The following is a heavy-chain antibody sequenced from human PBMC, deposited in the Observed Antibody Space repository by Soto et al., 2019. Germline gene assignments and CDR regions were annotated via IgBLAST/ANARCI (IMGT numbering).Heavy chain of an antibody. D-gene: IGHD3-16*01. CDR1: GGSFSGYY. V-gene: IGHV4-59*01. CDR3: ARTGDLRKYAFDI. CDR2: IYYSGST. J-gene: IGHJ3*02. Sequence: SETLSVTCAVYGGSFSGYYWSLLSPPPGKGLEWIGYIYYSGSTNYNPSLKSRVTISVDTSKNQFSLKLSSVTAADTAVYYCARTGDLRKYAFDIWGQGTMVTVSS.